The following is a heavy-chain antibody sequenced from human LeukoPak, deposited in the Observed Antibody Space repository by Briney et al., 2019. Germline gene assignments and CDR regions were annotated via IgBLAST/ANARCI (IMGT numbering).Heavy chain of an antibody. Sequence: ASVKVSCKASGYTFTSYDINWVRQATGQGLEWMGWMNPNSGNTGYAQKFQGRVTMTTDTSTSTASMELRSLRSDGTAVYYCARLIPQKWELPGKWFDPWGQGTLVTVSS. J-gene: IGHJ5*02. D-gene: IGHD1-26*01. V-gene: IGHV1-8*01. CDR3: ARLIPQKWELPGKWFDP. CDR2: MNPNSGNT. CDR1: GYTFTSYD.